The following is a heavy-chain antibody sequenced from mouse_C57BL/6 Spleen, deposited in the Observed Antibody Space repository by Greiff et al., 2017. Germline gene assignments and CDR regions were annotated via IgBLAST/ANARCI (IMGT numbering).Heavy chain of an antibody. Sequence: VQLQQPGAELVKPGASVKLSCKASGYTFTSYWMQWVKQRPGQGLEWIGEIDPSDSYTNYNQKFKGNATLTVDTSSSTAYMQISSLTSEDAAVYYCASPYYGSSYGYFDVWGTGTTVTVSS. V-gene: IGHV1-50*01. J-gene: IGHJ1*03. D-gene: IGHD1-1*01. CDR2: IDPSDSYT. CDR1: GYTFTSYW. CDR3: ASPYYGSSYGYFDV.